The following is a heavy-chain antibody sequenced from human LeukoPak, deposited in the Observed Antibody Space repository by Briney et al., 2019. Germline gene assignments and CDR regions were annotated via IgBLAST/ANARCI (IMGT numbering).Heavy chain of an antibody. CDR1: WFSFSTGEMC. V-gene: IGHV2-70*11. CDR2: IDWDEDK. D-gene: IGHD3-9*01. J-gene: IGHJ4*02. Sequence: SGPALVKPTQTLTLTCTFSWFSFSTGEMCVSWIRQPPGKALEWLARIDWDEDKYYSTSLKTRLTISKGTSKDQVVLTMINMDPVDTATYYCALLRFFDWSLDYWGQGTLVTVSS. CDR3: ALLRFFDWSLDY.